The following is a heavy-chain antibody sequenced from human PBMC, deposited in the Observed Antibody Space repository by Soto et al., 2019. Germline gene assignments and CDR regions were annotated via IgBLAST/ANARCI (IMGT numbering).Heavy chain of an antibody. CDR1: GFTFSSYS. V-gene: IGHV3-48*01. J-gene: IGHJ3*02. D-gene: IGHD2-2*01. CDR3: ARDKCSSTSCPTSVIRFDAFDI. CDR2: ISSSSSTI. Sequence: GGSLRLSCAASGFTFSSYSMNWVRQAPGKGLEWVSYISSSSSTIYYADSVKGRFTISRDNAKNSLYLQMNSLRAEDTAVYYCARDKCSSTSCPTSVIRFDAFDIWGQGTMVTVSS.